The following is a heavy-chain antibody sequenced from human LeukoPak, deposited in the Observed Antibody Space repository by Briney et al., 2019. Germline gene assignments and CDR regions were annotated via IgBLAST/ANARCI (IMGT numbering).Heavy chain of an antibody. J-gene: IGHJ6*03. CDR1: GGSISSYY. CDR2: IYYSGST. CDR3: ARGGYDFWSGYYYLDHYYYMDV. Sequence: SETLSLTCTVSGGSISSYYWSWIRQPPGKGLEWIGYIYYSGSTNYNPSLKSRVTISVDTSKNQFSLKLSSVTAADTAVYYCARGGYDFWSGYYYLDHYYYMDVWGKGTTVTVSS. V-gene: IGHV4-59*08. D-gene: IGHD3-3*01.